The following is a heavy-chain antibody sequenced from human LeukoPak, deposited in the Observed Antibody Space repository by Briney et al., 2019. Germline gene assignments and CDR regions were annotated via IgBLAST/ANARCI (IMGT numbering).Heavy chain of an antibody. CDR3: ARGHTAVTRHFDF. J-gene: IGHJ4*02. CDR1: GFTFTTYS. CDR2: ISSGSSAI. D-gene: IGHD4-17*01. Sequence: GGSLRLSCEASGFTFTTYSMTWVRQAPGKGLEWVSIISSGSSAIFSADALKGRFTIPRDDAKNLLYLDMNSLRAEDTAVYYCARGHTAVTRHFDFWGQGTLVTVSS. V-gene: IGHV3-21*01.